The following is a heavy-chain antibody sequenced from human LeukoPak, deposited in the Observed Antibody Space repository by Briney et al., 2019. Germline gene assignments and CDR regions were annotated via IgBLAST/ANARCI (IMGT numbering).Heavy chain of an antibody. V-gene: IGHV3-23*01. J-gene: IGHJ6*04. CDR3: AELGITMIGGV. D-gene: IGHD3-10*02. Sequence: PGGSLRLSCAASGFTFSSYAMSWVRQAPGKGLEWVSAISGSGGSTYYADSVKGRFTIPRDNAKNSLYLQMNSLRAEDTAVYYCAELGITMIGGVWGKGTTVTISS. CDR2: ISGSGGST. CDR1: GFTFSSYA.